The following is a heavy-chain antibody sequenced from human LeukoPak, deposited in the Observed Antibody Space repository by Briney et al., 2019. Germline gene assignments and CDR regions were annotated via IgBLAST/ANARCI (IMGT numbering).Heavy chain of an antibody. V-gene: IGHV4-34*01. J-gene: IGHJ4*02. D-gene: IGHD4-11*01. Sequence: SETLSLTCAVYGGSFSGYYWSWIRQPPGKGLEWIGEINHSGSTNYNPSLKSRVTISVDTSKNQFSLKLSSVTAADTAVYYCARVVAPDYSNYGGFDYWGQGTLATVSS. CDR3: ARVVAPDYSNYGGFDY. CDR1: GGSFSGYY. CDR2: INHSGST.